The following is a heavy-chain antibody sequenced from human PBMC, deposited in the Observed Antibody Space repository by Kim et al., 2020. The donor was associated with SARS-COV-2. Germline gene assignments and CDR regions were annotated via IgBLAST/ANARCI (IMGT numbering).Heavy chain of an antibody. V-gene: IGHV1-46*01. J-gene: IGHJ6*02. CDR3: ARERGYCSSTSCSTSLWGMDV. Sequence: ASVKVSCKASGYTFTSYYMHWVRQAPGQGLEWMGIINPSGGSTSYAQKFQGRVTMTRDTSTSTVYMELSSLRSEDTAVYYCARERGYCSSTSCSTSLWGMDVWGQGSTVTVSS. D-gene: IGHD2-2*02. CDR2: INPSGGST. CDR1: GYTFTSYY.